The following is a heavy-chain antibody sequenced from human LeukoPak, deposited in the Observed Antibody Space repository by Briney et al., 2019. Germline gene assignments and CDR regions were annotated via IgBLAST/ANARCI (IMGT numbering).Heavy chain of an antibody. J-gene: IGHJ4*02. CDR1: GVTFSGYA. Sequence: PGGSLRLSCAASGVTFSGYAMSWIRQAPGKGLEWVSAINRSGSSTYYADPVSRLITISRDHSTNTLYLQMNSLRAEDTAVYSCATDSSGILTGYYAPGEDYWGQGTLVTVSS. D-gene: IGHD3-9*01. V-gene: IGHV3-23*01. CDR2: INRSGSST. CDR3: ATDSSGILTGYYAPGEDY.